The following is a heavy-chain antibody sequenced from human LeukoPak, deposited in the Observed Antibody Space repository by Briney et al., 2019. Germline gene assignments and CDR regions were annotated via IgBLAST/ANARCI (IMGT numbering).Heavy chain of an antibody. CDR2: ISSSGSTI. J-gene: IGHJ4*02. CDR1: GFTFSSYE. D-gene: IGHD3-3*01. CDR3: ARTNDFWSSYYHFDS. V-gene: IGHV3-48*03. Sequence: GGSLRLSCAASGFTFSSYEMNWVRQAPGKGLEWVSYISSSGSTIYYADSVKGRFTISRDNAKNSLYLQMNSLRAEDTAVYYCARTNDFWSSYYHFDSWGQGTLVTVSS.